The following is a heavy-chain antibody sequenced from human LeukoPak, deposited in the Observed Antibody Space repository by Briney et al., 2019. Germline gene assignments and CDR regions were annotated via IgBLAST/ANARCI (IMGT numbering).Heavy chain of an antibody. CDR1: GGSISSSSYY. D-gene: IGHD3-3*01. J-gene: IGHJ4*02. CDR3: ARHGLPTYYDFWSGYYSTETGDYFDY. V-gene: IGHV4-39*01. Sequence: SETLSLTCTVSGGSISSSSYYWGWIRQPPGKGLEWIGSIYYSGSTYYNPSLKSRVTISVDTSKNQFSLKLSSVTAADTAVYYCARHGLPTYYDFWSGYYSTETGDYFDYWGQGTLVTVSS. CDR2: IYYSGST.